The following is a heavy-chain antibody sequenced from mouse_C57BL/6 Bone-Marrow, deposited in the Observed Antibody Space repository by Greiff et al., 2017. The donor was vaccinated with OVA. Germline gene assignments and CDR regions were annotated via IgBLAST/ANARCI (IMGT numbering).Heavy chain of an antibody. Sequence: QVQLQQPGAELVKPGASVKLSCKASGYTFTSYWMQWVKQRPGQGLEWFGEIDPSDSYTNYNQKFKGKSSLTVYTSSSTAYMQLNSLTSEDSAVYYCASAVFAYWGQGTLVTVSA. CDR3: ASAVFAY. J-gene: IGHJ3*01. CDR1: GYTFTSYW. CDR2: IDPSDSYT. V-gene: IGHV1-50*01.